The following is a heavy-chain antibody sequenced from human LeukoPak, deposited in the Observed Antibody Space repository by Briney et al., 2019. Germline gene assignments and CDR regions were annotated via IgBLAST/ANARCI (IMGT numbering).Heavy chain of an antibody. D-gene: IGHD3-3*01. CDR1: AFTFSSYA. CDR3: ASLRFLVLFDAFDI. J-gene: IGHJ3*02. CDR2: ISYDGSNK. V-gene: IGHV3-30*08. Sequence: GGSLRLAFAASAFTFSSYAMRSVRQAPGKGLEWVAVISYDGSNKYYADSVKGRFSISRDNSKNTLYLQMNSLRAEETAVYYCASLRFLVLFDAFDIWGQGKMVTVSS.